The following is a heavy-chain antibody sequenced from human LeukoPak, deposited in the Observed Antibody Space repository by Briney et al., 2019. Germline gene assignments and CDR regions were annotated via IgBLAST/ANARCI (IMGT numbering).Heavy chain of an antibody. CDR3: ARVAPYCSSTSCYFNY. Sequence: SVKVSCKAPGGTFSSYAISWVRQAPGQGLEWMGGIIPIFGTANYAQKFQGGVTITADKSTSTAYMELSSLRSEDTAVYYCARVAPYCSSTSCYFNYWGQGTLVTVSS. V-gene: IGHV1-69*06. CDR1: GGTFSSYA. CDR2: IIPIFGTA. J-gene: IGHJ4*02. D-gene: IGHD2-2*01.